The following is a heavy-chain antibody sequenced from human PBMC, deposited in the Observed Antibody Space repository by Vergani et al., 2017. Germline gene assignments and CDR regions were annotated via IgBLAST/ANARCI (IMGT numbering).Heavy chain of an antibody. J-gene: IGHJ6*02. D-gene: IGHD2-15*01. Sequence: QVQLVQSGAEVKKPGSSVKVSCKASGGTFSSCAISWVRQAPGQGLEWMGGIIPIFGTANYAQKFQGRVTITADEFTSTAYMELTSLRSEDTAVYYCARDWSGGSCYSYGLDVWGQGTTITVSS. CDR2: IIPIFGTA. CDR3: ARDWSGGSCYSYGLDV. CDR1: GGTFSSCA. V-gene: IGHV1-69*12.